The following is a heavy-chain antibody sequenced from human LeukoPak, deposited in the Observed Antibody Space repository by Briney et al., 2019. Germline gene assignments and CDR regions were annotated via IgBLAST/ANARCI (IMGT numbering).Heavy chain of an antibody. J-gene: IGHJ5*01. CDR1: GFTVSSNY. V-gene: IGHV3-53*01. CDR2: IYSGGTT. Sequence: GGSLRLSCAASGFTVSSNYMSWVRQAPGKGLEWVSVIYSGGTTYYADSVKGRFTISRDNTKNTLYLQMNSLRAEDTAVYYCAKDRHAPGRYCSSTSCFPFDSWGQGTLVTVSS. CDR3: AKDRHAPGRYCSSTSCFPFDS. D-gene: IGHD2-2*01.